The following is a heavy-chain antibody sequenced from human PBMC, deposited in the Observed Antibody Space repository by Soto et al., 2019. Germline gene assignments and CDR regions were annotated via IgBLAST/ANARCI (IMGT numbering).Heavy chain of an antibody. Sequence: WASVKVSCKASGFTFTSSAVQWVRQARGQRLEWIGWIVVGSGNTNYAQKFQERVTITRDMSTSTAYMELSSLRSEDTAVYYCAASLVVVDAFDIWGQGTMVTVSS. CDR1: GFTFTSSA. CDR3: AASLVVVDAFDI. J-gene: IGHJ3*02. CDR2: IVVGSGNT. D-gene: IGHD3-22*01. V-gene: IGHV1-58*01.